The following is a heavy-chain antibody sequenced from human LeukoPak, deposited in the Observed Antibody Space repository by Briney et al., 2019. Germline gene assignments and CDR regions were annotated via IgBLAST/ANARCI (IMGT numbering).Heavy chain of an antibody. CDR1: GGTFSSYT. Sequence: SVKVSCKASGGTFSSYTISWVRQAPGQGLEWMGRIIPILGIANYAQKFQGRVTITADKSTSTAYMELSSLRSEDTAVYYCAGGPLTGYSYGYGMDVWGQGTTVTVSS. CDR2: IIPILGIA. V-gene: IGHV1-69*02. D-gene: IGHD5-18*01. CDR3: AGGPLTGYSYGYGMDV. J-gene: IGHJ6*02.